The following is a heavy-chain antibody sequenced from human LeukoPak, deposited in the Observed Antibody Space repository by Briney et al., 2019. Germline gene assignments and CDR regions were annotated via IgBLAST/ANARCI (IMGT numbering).Heavy chain of an antibody. CDR2: ISNNGGYT. J-gene: IGHJ4*02. D-gene: IGHD2-15*01. Sequence: GGSLRLSCAASGFTFSSSAMSWVRQATGKGLERVSAISNNGGYTYYADSVQGRFTISRDNSKSTLCLQMNSLRAEDTAVYYCAKQLGYCSDGSCYFPYWGQGTLVTVSS. CDR3: AKQLGYCSDGSCYFPY. CDR1: GFTFSSSA. V-gene: IGHV3-23*01.